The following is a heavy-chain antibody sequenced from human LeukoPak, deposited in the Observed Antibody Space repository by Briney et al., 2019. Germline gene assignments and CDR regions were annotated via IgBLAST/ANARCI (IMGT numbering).Heavy chain of an antibody. V-gene: IGHV1-2*02. CDR1: GGIFSNSA. CDR2: INPNSGGT. CDR3: ARTTSDYYYYMDV. J-gene: IGHJ6*03. D-gene: IGHD1-14*01. Sequence: ASVKVSCKVSGGIFSNSAISWVRQAPGQGLEWMGWINPNSGGTNYAQKFQGRVTMTRDTSISTAYMELSRLRSDDTAVYYCARTTSDYYYYMDVWGKGTTVTVSS.